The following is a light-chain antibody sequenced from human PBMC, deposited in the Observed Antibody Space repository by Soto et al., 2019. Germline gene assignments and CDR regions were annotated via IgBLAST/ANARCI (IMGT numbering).Light chain of an antibody. J-gene: IGKJ4*01. CDR2: GAS. CDR1: QSVSSN. V-gene: IGKV3-15*01. CDR3: QHRSNWPPNLT. Sequence: EIVLTQSPATLSVSPGESATLSCLASQSVSSNLAWYQQKPGQAPRLLIYGASTRATGIPARFSGSGSETDFTLTISGLQSEDSAVYFCQHRSNWPPNLTFGGGTKVDIK.